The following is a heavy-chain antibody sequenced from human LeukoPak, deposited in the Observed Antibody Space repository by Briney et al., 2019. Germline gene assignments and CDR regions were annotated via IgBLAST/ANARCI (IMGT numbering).Heavy chain of an antibody. D-gene: IGHD7-27*01. CDR3: ARGLGPPNWFDP. J-gene: IGHJ5*02. CDR2: FHPEDGET. CDR1: GYTVTELS. V-gene: IGHV1-24*01. Sequence: ASVKVSCKVSGYTVTELSMHWVRQSPGKGLEWMGGFHPEDGETIYAQKFQGRVTITRDTSASTAYMELRSLRSEDMAVYYCARGLGPPNWFDPWGQGTLVTVSS.